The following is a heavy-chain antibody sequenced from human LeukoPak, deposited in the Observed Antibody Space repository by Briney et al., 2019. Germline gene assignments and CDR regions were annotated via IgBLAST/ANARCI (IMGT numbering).Heavy chain of an antibody. CDR1: GGTFSSYA. J-gene: IGHJ6*02. CDR2: IIPIFGTA. CDR3: ARGYTVTQYYYYGMDV. D-gene: IGHD4-11*01. V-gene: IGHV1-69*13. Sequence: GASVKVSCKASGGTFSSYAISWVRQAPGQGLEWMGGIIPIFGTANYAQKFQGRVTITADESTSTAYMELSSLRSEDTAVYYCARGYTVTQYYYYGMDVWGQGTTVTVSS.